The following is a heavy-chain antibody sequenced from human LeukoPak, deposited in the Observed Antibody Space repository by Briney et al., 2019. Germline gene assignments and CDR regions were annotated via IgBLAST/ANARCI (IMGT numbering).Heavy chain of an antibody. V-gene: IGHV1-24*01. CDR2: FDPEDGET. CDR1: GYTLTELS. D-gene: IGHD3-22*01. J-gene: IGHJ6*03. Sequence: GASVKVSCKVSGYTLTELSMHWVRQAPGKGLEWMGGFDPEDGETICAQKFQGRVTMTRDTSITTAYMELSRLTSDDTAVYYCAKRDYYDSSGFYYYYYYMDVWGKGTTVTVSS. CDR3: AKRDYYDSSGFYYYYYYMDV.